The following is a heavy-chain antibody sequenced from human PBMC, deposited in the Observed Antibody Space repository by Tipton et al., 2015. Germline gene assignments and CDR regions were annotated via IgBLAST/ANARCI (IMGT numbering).Heavy chain of an antibody. V-gene: IGHV4-34*01. D-gene: IGHD3-10*01. Sequence: GLVKPSETMSLTCDVSGYSINNDYYWSWIRQSPGKGLEWIGEINDSGKSNYNPSLKSRVTISVDTSKSQFFLKLTSVIAADTAVYFCARGRGWRVFDYWGQGTLVTVSS. J-gene: IGHJ4*02. CDR2: INDSGKS. CDR1: GYSINNDYY. CDR3: ARGRGWRVFDY.